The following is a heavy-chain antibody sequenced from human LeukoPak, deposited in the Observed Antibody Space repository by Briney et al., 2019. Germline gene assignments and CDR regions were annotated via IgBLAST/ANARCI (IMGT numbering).Heavy chain of an antibody. Sequence: ASVKVSCKASGYTFTGYYTHWVRQAPGQGLEWMGWINPNSGGTNYAQKFQGRVIMTRDTSISTAYMELSRLRSDDTAVYYCARDMGYDILTGYSPDYWGQGTLVTVSS. CDR2: INPNSGGT. J-gene: IGHJ4*02. D-gene: IGHD3-9*01. CDR3: ARDMGYDILTGYSPDY. CDR1: GYTFTGYY. V-gene: IGHV1-2*02.